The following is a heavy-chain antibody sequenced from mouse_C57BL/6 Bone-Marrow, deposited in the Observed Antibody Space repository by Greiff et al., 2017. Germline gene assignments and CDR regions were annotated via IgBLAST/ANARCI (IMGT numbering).Heavy chain of an antibody. CDR3: VSRGEYGNLFAY. V-gene: IGHV10-1*01. Sequence: EVQLVESGGGLVQPKGSLKLSCAASGFSFNTYAMNWVRQAPGKGLEWVARIRSKSNNYATYYADSVKDRFTISRDDSESMLYLQMNNLKTEDTAMYYCVSRGEYGNLFAYWGQGTLVTVSA. J-gene: IGHJ3*01. D-gene: IGHD2-10*02. CDR1: GFSFNTYA. CDR2: IRSKSNNYAT.